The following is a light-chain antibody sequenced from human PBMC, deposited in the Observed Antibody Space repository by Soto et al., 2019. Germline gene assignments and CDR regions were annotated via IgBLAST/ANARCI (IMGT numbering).Light chain of an antibody. V-gene: IGKV3-20*01. J-gene: IGKJ1*01. Sequence: EIVLTQSPGNLSLSVGERATLSCRASQSVTGAYLAWYQQKPGQAPRLLIYGASSRATGIPDRFRARGSGTDFTLTITRLEPEDFAVYYCHQYNTPPWTFGQGTQVEIK. CDR2: GAS. CDR1: QSVTGAY. CDR3: HQYNTPPWT.